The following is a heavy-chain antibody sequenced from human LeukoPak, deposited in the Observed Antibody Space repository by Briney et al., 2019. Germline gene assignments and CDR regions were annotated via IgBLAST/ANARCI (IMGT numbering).Heavy chain of an antibody. CDR1: GFTFSSYW. V-gene: IGHV3-30*03. D-gene: IGHD4-23*01. Sequence: GGSLRLSCAASGFTFSSYWMHWVRQAPGKGLEWVAVISYDGSNKYYADSVKGRFTISRDNSKNTLYLQMNSLRAEDTAVYYCARGGNGDAFDIWGQGTMVTVSS. CDR2: ISYDGSNK. CDR3: ARGGNGDAFDI. J-gene: IGHJ3*02.